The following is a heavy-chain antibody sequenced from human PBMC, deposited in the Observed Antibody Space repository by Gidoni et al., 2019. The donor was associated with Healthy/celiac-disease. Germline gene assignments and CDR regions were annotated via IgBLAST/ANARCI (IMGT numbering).Heavy chain of an antibody. J-gene: IGHJ4*02. Sequence: EVQLVESGGGLVKPGGSLSISCAASGFTFSSYSMNWVRQAPGKGLEWVSYISSSSSDIYYADSVKGRFTISRDNAKNSLYLQMNSLRVEDTAVYYCAREGVQLWSDFDYWGQGTLVTVSS. CDR1: GFTFSSYS. CDR3: AREGVQLWSDFDY. V-gene: IGHV3-21*01. D-gene: IGHD5-18*01. CDR2: ISSSSSDI.